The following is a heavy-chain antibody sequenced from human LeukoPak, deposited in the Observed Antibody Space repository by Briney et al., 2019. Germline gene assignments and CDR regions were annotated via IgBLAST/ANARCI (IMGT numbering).Heavy chain of an antibody. J-gene: IGHJ6*03. Sequence: TSVKVSCKASGFTFTRSAMQWVRQARGQRLEWIGWIVVGSGNTKYAQKFQERVTITRDMSTGTAYMELSSLRSEDTAVYYCAASGFGFGELPSYFYYYMDVWGKGTTVTISS. V-gene: IGHV1-58*02. CDR2: IVVGSGNT. D-gene: IGHD3-10*01. CDR1: GFTFTRSA. CDR3: AASGFGFGELPSYFYYYMDV.